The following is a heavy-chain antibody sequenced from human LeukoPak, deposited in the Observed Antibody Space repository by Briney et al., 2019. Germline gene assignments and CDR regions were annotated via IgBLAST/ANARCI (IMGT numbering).Heavy chain of an antibody. V-gene: IGHV4-31*03. Sequence: SETLSLTCTVSGGSISSGSYYWSWIRQHPGKGLEWIGYIYYSGSTYYNPSLKSRVTISVDTSKNQFSLKLSSVTAADTAVYYCARGDTVTAFDYWGQGTLVTVSS. CDR1: GGSISSGSYY. CDR3: ARGDTVTAFDY. J-gene: IGHJ4*02. CDR2: IYYSGST. D-gene: IGHD4-17*01.